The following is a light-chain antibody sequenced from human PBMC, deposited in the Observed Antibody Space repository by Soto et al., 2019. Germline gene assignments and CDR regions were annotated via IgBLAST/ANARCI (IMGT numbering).Light chain of an antibody. CDR1: SSDVGGYNY. V-gene: IGLV2-14*01. CDR3: SSFTTSHTYV. J-gene: IGLJ1*01. CDR2: EVS. Sequence: QSALTQPASVSGSPGQSITISCTGTSSDVGGYNYVSWYQQHPGKAPKLMIYEVSGRPSGVPHRFSGSKSGNAASLTISGLQAEDEADYYCSSFTTSHTYVFGTGTKLTVL.